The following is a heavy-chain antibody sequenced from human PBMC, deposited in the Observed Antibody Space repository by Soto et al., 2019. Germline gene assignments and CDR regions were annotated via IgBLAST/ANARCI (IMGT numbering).Heavy chain of an antibody. D-gene: IGHD5-12*01. CDR3: ARAIVVTVGGMDV. J-gene: IGHJ6*02. CDR2: IYYSGSS. CDR1: GGSISNADYY. V-gene: IGHV4-30-4*01. Sequence: QVQLQESGPELVKPSQTLSLTCTVSGGSISNADYYWSWVRQPPGKGLEWIGYIYYSGSSFFNPSLKSRVTMSKDTSKNQFSLRLTSVTAADTAVYYCARAIVVTVGGMDVWGRGTTVTVSS.